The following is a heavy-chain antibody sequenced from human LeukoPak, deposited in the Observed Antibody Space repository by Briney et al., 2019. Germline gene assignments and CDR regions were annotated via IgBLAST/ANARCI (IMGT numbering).Heavy chain of an antibody. J-gene: IGHJ4*02. CDR3: AKAPVTSCRGAYCYPFDS. CDR1: GFTFSNYG. CDR2: IRYVGGET. Sequence: GGSLRLSCAASGFTFSNYGMHWVRQAPGKGLEWVAFIRYVGGETYYADSVRGRFTISRDNSKNTLYLQMNSLRAEDAAVYFCAKAPVTSCRGAYCYPFDSWGQGTLVTVSS. V-gene: IGHV3-30*02. D-gene: IGHD2-21*01.